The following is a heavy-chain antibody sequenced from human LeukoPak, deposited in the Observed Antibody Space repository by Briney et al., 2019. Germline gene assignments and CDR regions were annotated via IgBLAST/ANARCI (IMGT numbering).Heavy chain of an antibody. CDR3: ARVHGWFRVNAFDI. J-gene: IGHJ3*02. V-gene: IGHV4-39*07. CDR2: IYYSGST. D-gene: IGHD3-10*01. CDR1: GGSISSSSYY. Sequence: SETLSLTCTVSGGSISSSSYYWGWIRQPPGKGLEWIGSIYYSGSTYYNPSLKSRVTISVDTSKNQFSLKLSSVTAADTAVYYCARVHGWFRVNAFDIWGQGTMVTVSS.